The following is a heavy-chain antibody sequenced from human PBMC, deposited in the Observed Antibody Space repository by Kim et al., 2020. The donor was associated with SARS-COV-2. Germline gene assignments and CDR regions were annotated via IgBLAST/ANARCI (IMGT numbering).Heavy chain of an antibody. Sequence: SETLSLTCAVYGGSFSGYYWSWIRQPPGKGLEWIGEINHSGSTNYNPSLKSRVTISVDTSKNQFSLKLSSVTAADTAVYYCARGQQWLVRPFDYWGQGTLVTVSS. D-gene: IGHD6-19*01. V-gene: IGHV4-34*01. J-gene: IGHJ4*02. CDR3: ARGQQWLVRPFDY. CDR1: GGSFSGYY. CDR2: INHSGST.